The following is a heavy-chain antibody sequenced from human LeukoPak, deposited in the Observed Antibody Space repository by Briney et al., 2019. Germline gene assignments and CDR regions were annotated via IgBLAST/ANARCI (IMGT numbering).Heavy chain of an antibody. CDR1: GYTFTSYG. J-gene: IGHJ5*02. CDR2: ISVYNGNT. V-gene: IGHV1-18*01. Sequence: SSVTVSCTAAGYTFTSYGISWVRQAPGQGLEWMGWISVYNGNTNYAQKHQSRVTMTTDTTTSTAYMELRSLRSDDTAVYYCARTCREGNYGDYLDWFDPWGQGTLVTVSS. CDR3: ARTCREGNYGDYLDWFDP. D-gene: IGHD4-17*01.